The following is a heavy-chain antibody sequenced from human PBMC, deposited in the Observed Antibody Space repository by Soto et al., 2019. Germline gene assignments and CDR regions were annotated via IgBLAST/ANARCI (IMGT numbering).Heavy chain of an antibody. D-gene: IGHD3-22*01. V-gene: IGHV1-46*03. CDR3: VRETYYYDSSGYYPDY. J-gene: IGHJ4*02. CDR1: GYTFTSYY. Sequence: QVQLVQSGAEVKKPGASVKVSCKASGYTFTSYYMHWVRQAPGQGLEWMGIINPSGGSTSYAQKFQGRVPMTRDTSTSTVYMELSSLRSEDTAVYYCVRETYYYDSSGYYPDYWGQGTLVTVSS. CDR2: INPSGGST.